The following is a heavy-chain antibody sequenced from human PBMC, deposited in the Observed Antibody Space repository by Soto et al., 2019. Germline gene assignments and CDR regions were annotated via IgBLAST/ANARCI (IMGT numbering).Heavy chain of an antibody. CDR2: IWYDGTQK. V-gene: IGHV3-33*08. D-gene: IGHD4-17*01. CDR1: GFTFNTYS. Sequence: VQLVESGGELTQPGGSLRLSCVASGFTFNTYSMHWVRQPPGKGLEWLAAIWYDGTQKYYADSVKGRFIISRDNSKKTLYLEMNSLRAEDTAVYYCARAGGTTVTGLWHFDSWGQGTLVTVSS. CDR3: ARAGGTTVTGLWHFDS. J-gene: IGHJ4*02.